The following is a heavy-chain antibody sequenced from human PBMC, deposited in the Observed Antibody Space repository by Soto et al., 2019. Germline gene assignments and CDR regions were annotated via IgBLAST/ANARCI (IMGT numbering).Heavy chain of an antibody. V-gene: IGHV3-11*06. Sequence: QAPVVESGGGLVKPGGSVRLSCAASGFTFNDYYMSWIRQSPGKGLEWVAYISSSGGSTNYADSVKGRFTISRDNAKKSLYLQMNSLGVEDTAVYYCARVRYRGPFDYWGQGTLVTVSS. CDR3: ARVRYRGPFDY. J-gene: IGHJ4*02. CDR2: ISSSGGST. D-gene: IGHD2-2*02. CDR1: GFTFNDYY.